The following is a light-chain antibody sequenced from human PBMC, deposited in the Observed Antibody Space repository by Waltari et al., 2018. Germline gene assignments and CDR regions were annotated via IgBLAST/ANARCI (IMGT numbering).Light chain of an antibody. V-gene: IGLV2-14*03. CDR2: DVI. CDR3: YSYTTSSTYV. Sequence: QSALTQPASASGSPGQSITISCPGPSSDVGGYNFVSWYQQHPGKAPKLMIYDVINRPSGVSSRFSGSKSGNTASLTISGLQAEDEAYYYCYSYTTSSTYVFGTGTQVTVL. J-gene: IGLJ1*01. CDR1: SSDVGGYNF.